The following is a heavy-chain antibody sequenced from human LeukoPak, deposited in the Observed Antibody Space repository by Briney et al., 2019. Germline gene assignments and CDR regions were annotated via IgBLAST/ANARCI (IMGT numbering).Heavy chain of an antibody. CDR1: GFTFSSYG. CDR2: IWYDVSNK. V-gene: IGHV3-33*06. J-gene: IGHJ5*02. CDR3: AKDPDYSNYGWFDP. Sequence: PGRSLRLSCAPSGFTFSSYGMHWVRQAPGKGLEGVAVIWYDVSNKYYADSVKGRFTISRDNSKNTLYLQMNSLRAEDTAVYYCAKDPDYSNYGWFDPWGQGTLVTVTS. D-gene: IGHD4-11*01.